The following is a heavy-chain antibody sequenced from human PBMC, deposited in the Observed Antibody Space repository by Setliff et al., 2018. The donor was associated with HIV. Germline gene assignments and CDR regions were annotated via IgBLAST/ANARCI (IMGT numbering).Heavy chain of an antibody. CDR3: ATSVAIDQLDY. D-gene: IGHD2-15*01. Sequence: GASVKVSCKASGGTISGHTINWIRQAPGQGLEWMGGISPIFGAPNYAQKFQGRVTITTDRSRSTAYMELSSLTSEDTAIYYCATSVAIDQLDYWGQGTLVTVSS. CDR1: GGTISGHT. J-gene: IGHJ4*02. CDR2: ISPIFGAP. V-gene: IGHV1-69*05.